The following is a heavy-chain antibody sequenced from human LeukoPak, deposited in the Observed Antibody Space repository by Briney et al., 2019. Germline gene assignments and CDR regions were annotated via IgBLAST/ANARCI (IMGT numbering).Heavy chain of an antibody. CDR2: IYYSGST. D-gene: IGHD3-22*01. CDR1: GGSFSSYY. CDR3: ARGADSSGYSSIFYFDY. V-gene: IGHV4-59*01. Sequence: SETLSLTCTVSGGSFSSYYWNWIRQPPGKGLEWIGYIYYSGSTNYNPSLKSRVTISVDTSKNQFSLKLSSVTAADTAVYYCARGADSSGYSSIFYFDYWGQGTLVTVSS. J-gene: IGHJ4*02.